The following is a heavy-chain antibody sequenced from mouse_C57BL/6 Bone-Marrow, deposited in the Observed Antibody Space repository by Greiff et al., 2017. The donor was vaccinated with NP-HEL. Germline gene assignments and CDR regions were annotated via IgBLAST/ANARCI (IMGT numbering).Heavy chain of an antibody. J-gene: IGHJ4*01. CDR2: IYPGNSDT. V-gene: IGHV1-5*01. Sequence: EVQLQQSGTVLARPGASAKMSCKTSGYTFTSYWMHWVKQRPGQGLEWIGAIYPGNSDTSYNQKFKGKAKLTAVTSASTAYMELSSLTNEHSAVYYCTYGNYYYAMDYWGQGTSVTVSS. CDR1: GYTFTSYW. D-gene: IGHD2-1*01. CDR3: TYGNYYYAMDY.